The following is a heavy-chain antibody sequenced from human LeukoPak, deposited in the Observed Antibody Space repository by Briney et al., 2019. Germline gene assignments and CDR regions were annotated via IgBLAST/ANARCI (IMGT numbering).Heavy chain of an antibody. V-gene: IGHV4-59*01. CDR1: GGSISSYY. CDR3: ARTPGAASSWFFDL. J-gene: IGHJ2*01. CDR2: IYYSGST. Sequence: SETLSLTCTVSGGSISSYYWSWIRQPPGKGLEWIGYIYYSGSTNYNPSLKSPVTISVDPSKNQFSLKLSSVTAADTAVYYCARTPGAASSWFFDLWGRGTLVTVSS. D-gene: IGHD6-19*01.